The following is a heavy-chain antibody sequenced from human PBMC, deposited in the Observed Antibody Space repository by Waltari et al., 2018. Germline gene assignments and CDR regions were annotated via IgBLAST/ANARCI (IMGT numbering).Heavy chain of an antibody. J-gene: IGHJ6*02. CDR1: GGSFTNFL. V-gene: IGHV1-69*01. D-gene: IGHD3-22*01. CDR3: GRGRHYFDDSGYPSNYYVDV. CDR2: CIPVFGIE. Sequence: QVQLEQSGSEVKKPGSSVRVSFPASGGSFTNFLISWVRQAPGQGLEWMGGCIPVFGIENYQQNLQDRITITTDESTRTAYMELSSLTSEDTAIYYYGRGRHYFDDSGYPSNYYVDVWGPGTTVTVSS.